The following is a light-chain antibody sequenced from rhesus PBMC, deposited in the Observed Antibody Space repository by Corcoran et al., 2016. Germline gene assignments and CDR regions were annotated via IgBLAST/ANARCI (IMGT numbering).Light chain of an antibody. V-gene: IGLV3-29*01. CDR2: YYN. Sequence: SYDVTQPRSVSVSPGQTASITCGADKIGGKNVHWYQQKPAQAPVLVISYYNDRPSGIPERFSGSNSGNPATLTISGVEAGDEADYYCQVWDSSTDHYIVGAGTRLTVL. CDR3: QVWDSSTDHYI. J-gene: IGLJ1*01. CDR1: KIGGKN.